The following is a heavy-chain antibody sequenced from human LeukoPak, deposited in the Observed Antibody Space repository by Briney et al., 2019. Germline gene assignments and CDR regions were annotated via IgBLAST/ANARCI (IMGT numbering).Heavy chain of an antibody. CDR3: ARGLTIYDILTAYYTFPYFDY. Sequence: SETLSLTCSVSGGSMSSYYWSWIRQPPGKGLEWIGYIYYSGSTNYIPSLKSRVTISVDTSKNQFSLNLSSVTAADTAVYYCARGLTIYDILTAYYTFPYFDYWGQGTLSPSPQ. D-gene: IGHD3-9*01. V-gene: IGHV4-59*01. CDR1: GGSMSSYY. CDR2: IYYSGST. J-gene: IGHJ4*02.